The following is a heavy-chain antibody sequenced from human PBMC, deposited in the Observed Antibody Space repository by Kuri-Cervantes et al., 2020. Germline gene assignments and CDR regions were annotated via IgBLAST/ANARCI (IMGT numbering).Heavy chain of an antibody. CDR2: ISYDGSNK. CDR3: ARAKGYYVGIGYLDY. Sequence: GESLKISCAASGFTFSSYGMHWVRQAPGKGLEWVAVISYDGSNKYYADSVKGRFTISRDNSKNTLYLQMNSLRAEDTAVYYCARAKGYYVGIGYLDYWGQGTLVTVSS. CDR1: GFTFSSYG. V-gene: IGHV3-30*03. J-gene: IGHJ4*02. D-gene: IGHD1-26*01.